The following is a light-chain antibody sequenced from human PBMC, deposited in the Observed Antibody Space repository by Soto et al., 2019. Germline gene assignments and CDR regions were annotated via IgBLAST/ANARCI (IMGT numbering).Light chain of an antibody. Sequence: QSVLTQPASVSGSPGQSITISCTGTSSDVGAYNYVSWYQQHPGQAPKLMIYDVSNRHSGVSDRFSGSKSGNTASLTISGRQAEDEADYYCYSCSRSSGTRYVFGTGTKLTVL. J-gene: IGLJ1*01. CDR2: DVS. CDR1: SSDVGAYNY. CDR3: YSCSRSSGTRYV. V-gene: IGLV2-14*03.